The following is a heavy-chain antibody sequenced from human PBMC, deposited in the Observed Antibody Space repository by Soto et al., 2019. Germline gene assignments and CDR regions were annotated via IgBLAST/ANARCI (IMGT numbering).Heavy chain of an antibody. D-gene: IGHD2-2*01. CDR3: ARAAKPRYCSSTSCKRKTYYYYYMDV. CDR2: MNPNSGNT. J-gene: IGHJ6*03. Sequence: ASVKVSCKASGYTFTSYDINWVRQATGQGLEWMGWMNPNSGNTGYAQKFQGRVTMTRNTSISTAYMELSSLRSEDTAVYYCARAAKPRYCSSTSCKRKTYYYYYMDVWGKGPRSPSP. CDR1: GYTFTSYD. V-gene: IGHV1-8*01.